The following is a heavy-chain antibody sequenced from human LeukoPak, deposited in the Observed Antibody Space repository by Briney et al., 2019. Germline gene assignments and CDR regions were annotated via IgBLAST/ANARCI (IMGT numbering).Heavy chain of an antibody. Sequence: ASVKVSCKASGGTFSSYAISWVRQAPGQGLEWMGRIIPILGIANYAQKFQGRVTITADKSTSTAYMELSSLRSEDTAVYYCARDTAMHFTTPPKDYYGMDVWGQGTTVTVSS. V-gene: IGHV1-69*04. D-gene: IGHD5-18*01. CDR3: ARDTAMHFTTPPKDYYGMDV. J-gene: IGHJ6*02. CDR1: GGTFSSYA. CDR2: IIPILGIA.